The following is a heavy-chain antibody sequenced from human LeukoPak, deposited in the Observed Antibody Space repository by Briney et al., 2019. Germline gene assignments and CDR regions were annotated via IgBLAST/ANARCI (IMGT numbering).Heavy chain of an antibody. Sequence: GGSLRLSCAASGFTFSNAWMSWVRQAPGKGLEWVGRIKSKTDGGTTDYAAPVKGRFTISRDDSKNTLYLQMNSLKTEDTAVYYCTTRGEICSSTSRHPFDYWGQGTLVTVSS. V-gene: IGHV3-15*01. CDR3: TTRGEICSSTSRHPFDY. CDR1: GFTFSNAW. J-gene: IGHJ4*02. D-gene: IGHD2-2*01. CDR2: IKSKTDGGTT.